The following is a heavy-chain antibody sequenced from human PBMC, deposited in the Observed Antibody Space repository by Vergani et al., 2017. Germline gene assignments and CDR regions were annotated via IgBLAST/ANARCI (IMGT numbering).Heavy chain of an antibody. CDR3: ARSVSSWYYFDY. CDR2: IYYSGST. V-gene: IGHV4-59*01. CDR1: GGSISSYY. Sequence: QVQLQESGPGLVKPSETLSLTCTVSGGSISSYYWSWIRQPPGKGLEWIGYIYYSGSTNYNPSLKSRVTTSVDTSKNQFSLKLSSVTAADTAVYYCARSVSSWYYFDYWGQGTLVTVSS. D-gene: IGHD6-13*01. J-gene: IGHJ4*02.